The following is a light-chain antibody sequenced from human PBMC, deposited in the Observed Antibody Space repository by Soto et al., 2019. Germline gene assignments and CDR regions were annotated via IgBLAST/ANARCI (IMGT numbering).Light chain of an antibody. CDR3: QQYGSSPKT. J-gene: IGKJ1*01. Sequence: EIVLTQSPCTLSLSPGEGATLSCRASQSVSSSQLAWYQQKPGQAPRLLVYGASSRATGIPDRFSGSGSGTDFTLTISRLESGDFAVYYCQQYGSSPKTFGNGTKVAIK. CDR1: QSVSSSQ. V-gene: IGKV3-20*01. CDR2: GAS.